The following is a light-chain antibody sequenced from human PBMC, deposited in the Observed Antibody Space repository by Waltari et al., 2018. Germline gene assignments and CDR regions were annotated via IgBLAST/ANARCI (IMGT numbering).Light chain of an antibody. V-gene: IGKV3-11*01. CDR2: DAS. J-gene: IGKJ2*01. Sequence: EIVLTQSPATLSLSLGERATLSCRASQTVRSYLAWYQQKPGQAPRLLIFDASSRAPGIPAKFSGSGSGTDFTLTVSKLEPEDFAVYYCQQRSNWPYTFGQGTRVEIK. CDR1: QTVRSY. CDR3: QQRSNWPYT.